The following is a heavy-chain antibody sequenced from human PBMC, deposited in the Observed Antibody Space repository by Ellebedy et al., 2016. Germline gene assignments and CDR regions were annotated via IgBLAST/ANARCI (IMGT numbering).Heavy chain of an antibody. CDR2: VYYSGST. V-gene: IGHV4-39*07. D-gene: IGHD5-12*01. J-gene: IGHJ4*02. CDR3: ARGPRRGYEATNLDD. Sequence: SETLSLTXTVSGGSISTNSYYWAWIRQPPGQELEWIGSVYYSGSTHYNPSLNNRISLSVDPSKNEFSLNLRSMSAADTAVYYCARGPRRGYEATNLDDWGQGTLVTVAS. CDR1: GGSISTNSYY.